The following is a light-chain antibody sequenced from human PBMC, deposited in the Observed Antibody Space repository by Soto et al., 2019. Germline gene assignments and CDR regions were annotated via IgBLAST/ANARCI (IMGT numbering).Light chain of an antibody. Sequence: EVVLTQSPATLSLSPGERATLSCRASENVRTFVDWYQQKPGQAPRLLIYGASNRATGIPARFSGSGSGTDFTLTISNLEPEDFATYYCQQYHSYQYTFGQGTKLEIK. J-gene: IGKJ2*01. V-gene: IGKV3-11*01. CDR1: ENVRTF. CDR2: GAS. CDR3: QQYHSYQYT.